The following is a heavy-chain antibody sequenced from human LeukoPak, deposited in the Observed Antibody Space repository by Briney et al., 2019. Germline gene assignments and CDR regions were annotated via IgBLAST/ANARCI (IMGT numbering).Heavy chain of an antibody. J-gene: IGHJ4*02. CDR1: GFTFTDYY. V-gene: IGHV3-11*04. CDR2: ISSGGRTI. D-gene: IGHD2-15*01. CDR3: ARRGYCSGGSCLI. Sequence: GRSLTPSCAPAGFTFTDYYIGWIRQAAGEWLEWVSYISSGGRTIYYTDSVKGQFTISRDNAKNSLYLQMNSLRVEDTAVYYCARRGYCSGGSCLIWGKGPLVTVSS.